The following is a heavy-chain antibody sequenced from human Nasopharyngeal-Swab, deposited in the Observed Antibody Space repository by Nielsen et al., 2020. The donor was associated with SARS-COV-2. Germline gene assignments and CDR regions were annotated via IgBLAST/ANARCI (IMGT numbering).Heavy chain of an antibody. CDR3: ARGPGGSYFDS. CDR1: GFTFSSSE. J-gene: IGHJ4*02. Sequence: GESLKISSAASGFTFSSSEMTWVRQAPGKGLEWVSYISSSGNTMYYADSVKGRFTISRDNAKNSLYLQMNSLRAEDTAVYYCARGPGGSYFDSWGQGTLVTVSS. V-gene: IGHV3-48*03. CDR2: ISSSGNTM. D-gene: IGHD1-26*01.